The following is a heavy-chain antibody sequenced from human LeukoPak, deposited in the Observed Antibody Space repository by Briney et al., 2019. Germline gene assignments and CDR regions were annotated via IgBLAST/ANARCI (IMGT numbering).Heavy chain of an antibody. J-gene: IGHJ5*02. CDR2: ISSSGSTI. CDR1: GFTFSSYE. D-gene: IGHD3-16*01. Sequence: GGSLRLSCAASGFTFSSYEMNWVRQAPGKGLEWVSYISSSGSTIYYADSVKGRFTISRDNAKDSLYLQMNSLRAEDTAVYYCARDKITFGGVTINWFDPWGQGTLVTVSS. CDR3: ARDKITFGGVTINWFDP. V-gene: IGHV3-48*03.